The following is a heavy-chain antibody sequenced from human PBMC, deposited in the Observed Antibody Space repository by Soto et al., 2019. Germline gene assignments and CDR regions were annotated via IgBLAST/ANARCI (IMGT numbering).Heavy chain of an antibody. V-gene: IGHV3-30*03. CDR3: VGGQYYFDC. D-gene: IGHD3-10*01. CDR2: ISYDGSNK. Sequence: QVQLVESGGGVVQPGRSLRLSCAASGFPFSSYGMHWVREAPGKGLEWVAVISYDGSNKYYADPVKGRFTISRDNSASTLYLQMNSLRREDTALYYCVGGQYYFDCRGQGTLVTVSP. CDR1: GFPFSSYG. J-gene: IGHJ4*02.